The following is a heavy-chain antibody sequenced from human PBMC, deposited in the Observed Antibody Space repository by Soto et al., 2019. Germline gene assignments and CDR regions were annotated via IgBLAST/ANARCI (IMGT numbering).Heavy chain of an antibody. D-gene: IGHD2-15*01. Sequence: GGSLRLSFAASGFTFNTYWMHWVRQAPGKGLVWVSRLSSDGSDTTYADSVKGRFTISRDNAWKSLYLQMNSLRAEDTAVNYCAREAGPCSGGTCYSFYYFCMDRWGQGTTVTVSS. V-gene: IGHV3-74*01. J-gene: IGHJ6*02. CDR3: AREAGPCSGGTCYSFYYFCMDR. CDR2: LSSDGSDT. CDR1: GFTFNTYW.